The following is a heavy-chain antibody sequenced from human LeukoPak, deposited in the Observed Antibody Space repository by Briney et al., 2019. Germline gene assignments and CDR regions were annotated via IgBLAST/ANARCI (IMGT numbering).Heavy chain of an antibody. Sequence: ASVTVSCKASGYTFTSYGISWVRQAPGQGLEWMGWISAYNGNTHYAQKVQGRVTMTTDTSTSTAYMELRSLRSDDTAVYYCARGGLVVVVPATPSTAPGLLHWFDPWGQGTLVTVSS. J-gene: IGHJ5*02. CDR2: ISAYNGNT. CDR3: ARGGLVVVVPATPSTAPGLLHWFDP. D-gene: IGHD2-15*01. CDR1: GYTFTSYG. V-gene: IGHV1-18*01.